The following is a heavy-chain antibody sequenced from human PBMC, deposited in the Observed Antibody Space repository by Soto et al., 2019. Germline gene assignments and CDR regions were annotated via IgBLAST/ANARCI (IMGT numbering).Heavy chain of an antibody. CDR1: GFNFDDSA. V-gene: IGHV3-9*01. D-gene: IGHD3-22*01. CDR2: ITWNSGHI. CDR3: AKGRSSMIVVVMDY. J-gene: IGHJ4*02. Sequence: VQLVESGGGVVQPGRSLRLSCAASGFNFDDSAMNWVRQVPGKGLEWVSGITWNSGHILYADSVKGRFTISRDNAKKSLYLELNSLRPEDTALYYCAKGRSSMIVVVMDYWGQGTPVTVSS.